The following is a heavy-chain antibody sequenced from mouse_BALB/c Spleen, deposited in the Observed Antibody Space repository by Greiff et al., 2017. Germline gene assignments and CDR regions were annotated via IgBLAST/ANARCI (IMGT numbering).Heavy chain of an antibody. V-gene: IGHV3-6*02. D-gene: IGHD2-4*01. CDR3: ASGNFYYDYDGIAY. J-gene: IGHJ3*01. Sequence: EVKLMESGPGLVKPSQSLSLTCSVTGYSITSGYYWTWIRQFPGNKLEWMGYISYDGSNNYNPSLKNRISITRDTSKNQFFLKLNSVTTEDTATYYCASGNFYYDYDGIAYWGQGTLVTVSA. CDR2: ISYDGSN. CDR1: GYSITSGYY.